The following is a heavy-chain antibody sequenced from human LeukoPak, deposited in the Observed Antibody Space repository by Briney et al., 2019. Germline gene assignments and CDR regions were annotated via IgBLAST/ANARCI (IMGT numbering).Heavy chain of an antibody. D-gene: IGHD2-2*01. CDR1: GYTFTSYG. J-gene: IGHJ6*03. CDR2: ISAYNCNT. CDR3: ARDCTSTSCPYYYYYYMDV. Sequence: ASVKVPCKASGYTFTSYGISWVRQAPGQGLEWMGWISAYNCNTNYAQKLQGRVTMTTDTSTSTAYMELRSLRSDDTAVYYCARDCTSTSCPYYYYYYMDVWGRGTTVTVSS. V-gene: IGHV1-18*01.